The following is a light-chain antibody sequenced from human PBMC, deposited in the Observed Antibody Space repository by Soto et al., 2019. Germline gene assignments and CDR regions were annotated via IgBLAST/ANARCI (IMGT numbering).Light chain of an antibody. Sequence: QSVLTQPASVSGSPGQSITISCTGTSSDVGGYNLVSWFQQHPGKAPKLMIYEGSKRPSGVSNRFSGSKSGNTASLTISGLQAEDEADYYCCSYAGFSTLIFGGGTKLTVL. J-gene: IGLJ2*01. CDR3: CSYAGFSTLI. V-gene: IGLV2-23*01. CDR2: EGS. CDR1: SSDVGGYNL.